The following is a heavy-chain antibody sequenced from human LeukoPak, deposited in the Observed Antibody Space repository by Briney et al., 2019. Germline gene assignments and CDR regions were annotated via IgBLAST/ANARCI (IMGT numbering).Heavy chain of an antibody. D-gene: IGHD4-17*01. V-gene: IGHV1-69-2*01. CDR2: VDPEDGET. CDR1: GYTFTDYY. CDR3: AMTTVTTFWFDP. Sequence: ASVKVSCKVSGYTFTDYYMHWVQQAPGKGLEWMGLVDPEDGETIYAEKLQGRVTITADTSTDTAYMELSSLRSEDTAVYYCAMTTVTTFWFDPWGQGTLVTAAS. J-gene: IGHJ5*02.